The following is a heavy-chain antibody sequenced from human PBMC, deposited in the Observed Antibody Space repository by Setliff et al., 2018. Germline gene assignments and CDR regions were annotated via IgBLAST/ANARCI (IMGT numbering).Heavy chain of an antibody. Sequence: ETLSLTCAVYGGSFSTYYWIWIRQPPGKGLEWIGSIYYSGSNYDNPSLKSRVTISVDTAKNQFSLELSSVTAADTAVYYCARHPPPRPSLNVDIVDAHEDYYYGMDVWGQGTTVTVSS. CDR3: ARHPPPRPSLNVDIVDAHEDYYYGMDV. J-gene: IGHJ6*02. CDR1: GGSFSTYY. CDR2: IYYSGSN. D-gene: IGHD5-12*01. V-gene: IGHV4-59*05.